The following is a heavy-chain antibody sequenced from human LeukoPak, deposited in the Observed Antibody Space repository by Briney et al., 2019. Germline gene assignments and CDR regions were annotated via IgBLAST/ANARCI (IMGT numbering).Heavy chain of an antibody. D-gene: IGHD4-17*01. CDR3: ARGRLTTIPDAFDI. J-gene: IGHJ3*02. CDR2: IYYSGST. Sequence: PSQTLSLTCTVSGGSISSGGYYWSWIRQHPGKGPEWIGYIYYSGSTYYNPSLKSRVTISVDTSKNQFSLKLSSVTAADTAVYYCARGRLTTIPDAFDIWGQGTMVTVSS. CDR1: GGSISSGGYY. V-gene: IGHV4-31*03.